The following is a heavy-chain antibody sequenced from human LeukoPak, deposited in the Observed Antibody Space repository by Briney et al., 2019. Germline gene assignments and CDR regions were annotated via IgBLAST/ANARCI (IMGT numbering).Heavy chain of an antibody. CDR3: ARDVLKYGFDY. V-gene: IGHV4-4*07. J-gene: IGHJ4*02. D-gene: IGHD4-17*01. CDR1: GDSVSIFY. CDR2: IYTSGST. Sequence: SETLSLTCTVSGDSVSIFYWSWIRQPAGKGLEWIGRIYTSGSTNYNPSLKSRVTVSVDKSKNQFSLKLSSVTAADTAVYYCARDVLKYGFDYWGQRTPLTVSS.